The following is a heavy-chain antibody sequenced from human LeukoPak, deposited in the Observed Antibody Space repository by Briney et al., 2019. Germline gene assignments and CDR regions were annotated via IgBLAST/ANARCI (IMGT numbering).Heavy chain of an antibody. J-gene: IGHJ4*02. CDR2: IIPILGIA. V-gene: IGHV1-69*04. CDR1: GGTFSSYA. CDR3: ARLGSRSVDY. D-gene: IGHD1-26*01. Sequence: ASVKVSCKASGGTFSSYAISWVRQAPGRGLEWMGRIIPILGIANYAQKFQGRVTITADKSTSTAYMELSSLRSEDTAVYYCARLGSRSVDYWGQGTLVTVSS.